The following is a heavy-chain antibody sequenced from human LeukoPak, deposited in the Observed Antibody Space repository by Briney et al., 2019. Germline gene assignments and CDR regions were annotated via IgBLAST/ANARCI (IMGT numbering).Heavy chain of an antibody. J-gene: IGHJ4*02. CDR2: IKQDGSDT. D-gene: IGHD6-19*01. V-gene: IGHV3-7*04. Sequence: GGSLRLSCVVSGFTFSNYWMTWVRQAPGKGLEWVANIKQDGSDTYSVDSVKGRFTISRDNAKNSLYLEMNGLRAEDTAVYYCARVEYSSGWLQDYWGQGTLVTVSS. CDR3: ARVEYSSGWLQDY. CDR1: GFTFSNYW.